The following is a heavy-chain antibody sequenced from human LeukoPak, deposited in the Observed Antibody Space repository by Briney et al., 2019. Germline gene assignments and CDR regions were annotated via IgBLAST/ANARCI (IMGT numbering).Heavy chain of an antibody. D-gene: IGHD7-27*01. V-gene: IGHV4-39*07. CDR2: IYYSGST. CDR3: ARDWTDWGGAFDI. CDR1: GGSISSSSYY. J-gene: IGHJ3*02. Sequence: SETLSLTCTVSGGSISSSSYYWGWIRQPPGKGLEWIGSIYYSGSTYYNPSLKSRVTISVDTSKNQFSLKLSSVTAADTAVYYCARDWTDWGGAFDIWGQGTMVTVSS.